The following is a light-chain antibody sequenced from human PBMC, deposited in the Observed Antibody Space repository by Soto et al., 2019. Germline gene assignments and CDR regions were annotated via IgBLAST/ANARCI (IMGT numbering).Light chain of an antibody. CDR2: AAS. Sequence: DIQMTQSPSSLSASVGDRVTINCRASQNIDSYLNWYQQKPGEVPKVLIFAASNSQSGVPSRFSGSGSGTDFTLTISSLQPEDFATYYCQQTSSLLGSFVGGTKVEIK. CDR3: QQTSSLLGS. J-gene: IGKJ4*01. V-gene: IGKV1-39*01. CDR1: QNIDSY.